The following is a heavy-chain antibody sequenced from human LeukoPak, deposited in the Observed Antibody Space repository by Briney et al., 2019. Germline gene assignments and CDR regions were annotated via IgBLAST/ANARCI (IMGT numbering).Heavy chain of an antibody. J-gene: IGHJ4*02. Sequence: ASVKVSCKASGYTFTGYYMHWVRQAPGQGLEWMGWINPNSGGTNYAQKFQGRVTMTRDTSISTAYMELSRLRSDDTAVYYCAREEEVGPTYFDYWGQGTLVTVSS. V-gene: IGHV1-2*02. CDR2: INPNSGGT. CDR3: AREEEVGPTYFDY. CDR1: GYTFTGYY. D-gene: IGHD1-26*01.